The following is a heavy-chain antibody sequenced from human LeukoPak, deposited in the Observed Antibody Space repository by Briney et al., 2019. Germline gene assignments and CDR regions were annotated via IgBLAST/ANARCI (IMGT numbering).Heavy chain of an antibody. V-gene: IGHV3-48*03. CDR3: ARDYGSGSYLYFDY. D-gene: IGHD3-10*01. Sequence: GGSLRLSCAASGIIFSNAWMNWVRQAPGKGLEWVSYISSSGSTIYYADSVKGRFTISRDNAKNSLYLQMNSLRAEDTAVYYCARDYGSGSYLYFDYWGQGTLVTVSS. CDR1: GIIFSNAW. J-gene: IGHJ4*02. CDR2: ISSSGSTI.